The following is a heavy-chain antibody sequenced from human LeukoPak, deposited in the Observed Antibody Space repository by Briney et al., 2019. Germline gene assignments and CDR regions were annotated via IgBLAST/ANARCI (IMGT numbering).Heavy chain of an antibody. CDR3: ARVAQLWFGNDY. CDR2: ISSSGTTI. J-gene: IGHJ4*02. Sequence: GGSLRLSCAASGFTFSDYYMTWIRQAPGKGLEWVSYISSSGTTIYYADSVKGRFTISRDNAKNSLYLQMNSLRAEGTAVYYCARVAQLWFGNDYWGQGTLVTVSS. V-gene: IGHV3-11*04. CDR1: GFTFSDYY. D-gene: IGHD5-18*01.